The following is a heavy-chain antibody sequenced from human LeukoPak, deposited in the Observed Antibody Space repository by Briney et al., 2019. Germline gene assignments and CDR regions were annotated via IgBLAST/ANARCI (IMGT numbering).Heavy chain of an antibody. D-gene: IGHD3-22*01. CDR1: GYTFTNYY. Sequence: GASVKVSCKASGYTFTNYYMHWLRQAPGQGLEWVGLINPTGGSTTYAQKFQGRVTMTRDTSTTTVYMEVSSLRSEDTAVYYCARAGYDSSGYYSYWGQGTLVTVSS. CDR3: ARAGYDSSGYYSY. J-gene: IGHJ4*02. CDR2: INPTGGST. V-gene: IGHV1-46*01.